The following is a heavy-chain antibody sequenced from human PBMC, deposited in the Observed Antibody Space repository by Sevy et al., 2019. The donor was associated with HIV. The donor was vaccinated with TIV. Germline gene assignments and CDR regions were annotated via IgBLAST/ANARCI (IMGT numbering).Heavy chain of an antibody. Sequence: GGSLRLSCAASGFTFSNYAMSWVRQAPGKGLEWVSAISASGGTTFFADSVKGRFTISRDNSKNTMYLQMNSLRVKDTAVYYCAKSPSSPGSSSTWATFDYWGQGTLVTVSS. J-gene: IGHJ4*02. CDR3: AKSPSSPGSSSTWATFDY. V-gene: IGHV3-23*01. D-gene: IGHD6-13*01. CDR2: ISASGGTT. CDR1: GFTFSNYA.